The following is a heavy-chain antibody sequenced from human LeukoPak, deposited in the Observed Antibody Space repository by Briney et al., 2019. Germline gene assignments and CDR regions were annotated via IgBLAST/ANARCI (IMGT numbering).Heavy chain of an antibody. CDR2: IKQDGSEK. V-gene: IGHV3-7*01. CDR3: ARVDVGYSYGGGYYYYMDV. D-gene: IGHD5-18*01. CDR1: GFTFSDYY. J-gene: IGHJ6*03. Sequence: PGGSLRLSCAASGFTFSDYYMSWIRQAPGKGLEWVANIKQDGSEKYYVDSVKGRFTISRDNAKNSLYLQMNSLRAEDTAVYYCARVDVGYSYGGGYYYYMDVWGKGTTVTISS.